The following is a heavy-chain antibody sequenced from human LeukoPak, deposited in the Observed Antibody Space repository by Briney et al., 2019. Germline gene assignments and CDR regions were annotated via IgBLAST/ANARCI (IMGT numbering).Heavy chain of an antibody. CDR3: ARGKGFCGGDCYIYGMDV. Sequence: ASVKVSCKASGYTFTSYGISWVRQAPGQGLEWMGWISAYNGNTNYAQKLQGRVTMTTDTSTSTAYMELRSLRSDDTAVYYCARGKGFCGGDCYIYGMDVWGQGTTVTVSS. CDR1: GYTFTSYG. J-gene: IGHJ6*02. V-gene: IGHV1-18*01. CDR2: ISAYNGNT. D-gene: IGHD2-21*02.